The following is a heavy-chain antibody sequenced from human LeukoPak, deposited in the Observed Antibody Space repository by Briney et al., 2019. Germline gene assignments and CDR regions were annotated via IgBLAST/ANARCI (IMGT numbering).Heavy chain of an antibody. D-gene: IGHD2-2*01. J-gene: IGHJ3*02. CDR1: GGTFSSYA. CDR2: IIPIFGTA. Sequence: GASVKVSSKASGGTFSSYAISWVRQAPGQGLEWMGGIIPIFGTANYAQKFQGRVTITADKSTSTAYMELSSLRSEDTAVYYCAREWDIVVDGAFDIWGQGTMVTVSS. V-gene: IGHV1-69*06. CDR3: AREWDIVVDGAFDI.